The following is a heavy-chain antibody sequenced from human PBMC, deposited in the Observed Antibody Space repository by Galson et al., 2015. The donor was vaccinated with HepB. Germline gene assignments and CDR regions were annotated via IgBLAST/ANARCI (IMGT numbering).Heavy chain of an antibody. CDR1: GDSVSSNSAA. V-gene: IGHV6-1*01. CDR3: ARDHTYYYDSSGYLRGSHPLVVFDY. J-gene: IGHJ4*02. Sequence: AISGDSVSSNSAAWNWIRQSPSRGLEWLGRTYYRSKWYNDYAVSVKSRITINPDTSKNQFSLQLNSVTPEDTAVYYCARDHTYYYDSSGYLRGSHPLVVFDYWGQGTLVTVSS. D-gene: IGHD3-22*01. CDR2: TYYRSKWYN.